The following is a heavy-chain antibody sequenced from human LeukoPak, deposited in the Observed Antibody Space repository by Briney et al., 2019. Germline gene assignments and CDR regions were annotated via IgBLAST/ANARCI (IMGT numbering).Heavy chain of an antibody. J-gene: IGHJ4*02. CDR3: AKDRDSWELPDY. D-gene: IGHD1-26*01. CDR1: GFTFSRYA. CDR2: ISGSGGSP. Sequence: GGSLRLSCAASGFTFSRYAMHWVRQAPGKGLEWVSGISGSGGSPYYADSVKGRFTISRDNSKNTLYLQMNILRAEDTAVYYCAKDRDSWELPDYWGQGTLVTVSS. V-gene: IGHV3-23*01.